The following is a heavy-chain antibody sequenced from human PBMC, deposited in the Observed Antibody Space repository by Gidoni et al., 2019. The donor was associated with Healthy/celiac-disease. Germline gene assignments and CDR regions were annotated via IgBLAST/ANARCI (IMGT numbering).Heavy chain of an antibody. D-gene: IGHD6-13*01. V-gene: IGHV3-30*18. J-gene: IGHJ6*02. CDR2: ISYDGSNK. CDR3: AKGKLGEQQLANNEYYYYGMDV. Sequence: QVQLVESGGGVVQPGRSLRLSCAASGFTFSSDGMHWVRQAPGKGLEWVAVISYDGSNKYYADSVKGRFTISRDNSKNTLYLQMNSLRAEDTAVYYCAKGKLGEQQLANNEYYYYGMDVWGQGTTVTVSS. CDR1: GFTFSSDG.